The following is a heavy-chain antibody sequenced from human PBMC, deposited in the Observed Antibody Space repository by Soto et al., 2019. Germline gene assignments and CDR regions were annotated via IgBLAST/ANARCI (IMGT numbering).Heavy chain of an antibody. CDR1: GFMFSSYA. CDR3: AKDLLYANTWYPLDP. V-gene: IGHV3-23*01. Sequence: EVQLLESGGGLVQPGGSLRLSCAASGFMFSSYAMTWVRQASGNGLEWVSGISGSGVHTYYADSVKGRFTISRDNSKSTLYLQMNSLRAEDTAVYYCAKDLLYANTWYPLDPWGQGTLVTVSS. D-gene: IGHD2-15*01. J-gene: IGHJ5*02. CDR2: ISGSGVHT.